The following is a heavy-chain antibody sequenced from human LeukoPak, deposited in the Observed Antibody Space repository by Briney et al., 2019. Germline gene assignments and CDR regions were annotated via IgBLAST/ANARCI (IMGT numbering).Heavy chain of an antibody. CDR2: INPNSGGT. CDR1: RYTFTGYY. J-gene: IGHJ4*02. Sequence: ASVKVSCKASRYTFTGYYMHWVRQAPGQGLEWMGWINPNSGGTSYAQKFQGRVTMTRDTSISTAYMELSRLRSDDTAVYYYAYGFDWLVYWGQGTLVTVSS. D-gene: IGHD3-9*01. V-gene: IGHV1-2*02. CDR3: AYGFDWLVY.